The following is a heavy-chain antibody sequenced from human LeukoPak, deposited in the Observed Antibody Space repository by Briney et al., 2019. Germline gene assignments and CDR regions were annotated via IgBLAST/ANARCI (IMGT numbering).Heavy chain of an antibody. Sequence: ASVKVSCKASEYTFIGYYLHWVRQAPGQGLEWMGWINPNSGGTNYAQKFQGRVTMTRDTPISTAYMELSRLRSDDTAVYYCARAQYGSGWNRFQHWGQGTLVTVSS. CDR1: EYTFIGYY. D-gene: IGHD6-19*01. CDR2: INPNSGGT. CDR3: ARAQYGSGWNRFQH. V-gene: IGHV1-2*02. J-gene: IGHJ1*01.